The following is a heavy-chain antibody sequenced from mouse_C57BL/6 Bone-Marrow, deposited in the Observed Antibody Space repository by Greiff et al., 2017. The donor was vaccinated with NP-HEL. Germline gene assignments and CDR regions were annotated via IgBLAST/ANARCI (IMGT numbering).Heavy chain of an antibody. V-gene: IGHV5-9-1*02. Sequence: EVKLVESGEGLVKPGGSLKLSCAASGFTFSSYAMSWVRQTPEKRLAWVAYISSGGDYIYYADTVKGRFTISRDNARNTLYLQMSSLKSEDTAMYYCTRENYGSSYEGWYFDVWGTGTTVTVSS. CDR2: ISSGGDYI. CDR1: GFTFSSYA. D-gene: IGHD1-1*01. J-gene: IGHJ1*03. CDR3: TRENYGSSYEGWYFDV.